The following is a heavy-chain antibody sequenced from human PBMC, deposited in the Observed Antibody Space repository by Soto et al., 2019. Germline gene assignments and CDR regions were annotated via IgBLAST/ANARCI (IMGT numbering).Heavy chain of an antibody. CDR1: GGSISSYY. CDR3: ARGRIQLWYPFDY. CDR2: VHDSWGS. Sequence: SETLSLTGTVSGGSISSYYWSWIRQPPGKGLEWIGYVHDSWGSHYNPSLKSRVAISVDTSKNQFSLKLSSVTAADTAVYYCARGRIQLWYPFDYWGQGTLVTVSS. V-gene: IGHV4-59*01. D-gene: IGHD5-18*01. J-gene: IGHJ4*02.